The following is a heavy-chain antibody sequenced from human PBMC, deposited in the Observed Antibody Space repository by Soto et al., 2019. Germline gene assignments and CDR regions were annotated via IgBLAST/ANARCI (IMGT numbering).Heavy chain of an antibody. J-gene: IGHJ4*02. CDR2: ISSSSTI. CDR3: ARVLYGSGSSPGDY. Sequence: GGSLRLSCAASGFTFSSYSMNWVRQAPGKGLEWVSYISSSSTIYYADSVKGRFTISRDNAKNSLYLQMNSLRAEDTAVYYCARVLYGSGSSPGDYWGQGTLVTVSS. D-gene: IGHD3-10*01. CDR1: GFTFSSYS. V-gene: IGHV3-48*01.